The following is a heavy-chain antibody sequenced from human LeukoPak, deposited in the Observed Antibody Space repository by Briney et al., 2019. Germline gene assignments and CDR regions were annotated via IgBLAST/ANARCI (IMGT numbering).Heavy chain of an antibody. J-gene: IGHJ3*02. V-gene: IGHV5-51*01. Sequence: GESLGISCKSSGYNFITYWIGWVRQMPGKGLEWMGIIYPGDSDTRYSPSFQGQVTISVDKSISTAYLQWSSLKASDTAMYYCARRAVDFAFDIWGQGTMVTVSS. CDR1: GYNFITYW. CDR2: IYPGDSDT. D-gene: IGHD3-3*01. CDR3: ARRAVDFAFDI.